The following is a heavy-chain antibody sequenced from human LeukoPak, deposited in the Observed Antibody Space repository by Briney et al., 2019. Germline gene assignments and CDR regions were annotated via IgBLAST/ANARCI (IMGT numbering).Heavy chain of an antibody. D-gene: IGHD3-10*01. CDR3: AKDGTRGIRFGKIPHYFDY. Sequence: GGSLRLSCAASGFTFSSYGMHWVRQAPGKGLEWVAFIRYDGSNKYFADSVKGRFTISRDSSKNTLYLQMNSLRVDDTAVNYCAKDGTRGIRFGKIPHYFDYWGQGTLVTVSS. CDR2: IRYDGSNK. V-gene: IGHV3-30*02. CDR1: GFTFSSYG. J-gene: IGHJ4*02.